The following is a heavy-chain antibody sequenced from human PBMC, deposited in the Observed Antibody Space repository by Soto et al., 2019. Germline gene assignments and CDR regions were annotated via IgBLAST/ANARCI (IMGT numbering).Heavy chain of an antibody. CDR2: ISSNSATI. CDR1: GFSFSMYS. V-gene: IGHV3-48*04. D-gene: IGHD2-15*01. CDR3: ARDFATHCSGSTCYPYAY. Sequence: GGSLRLSCAASGFSFSMYSMNWVRQAPGKGLEWVSYISSNSATIYDTDSGRGRFTISRDNAKNSLFLQMNTLRTEDTAVYYCARDFATHCSGSTCYPYAYWGQGALVTVSS. J-gene: IGHJ4*02.